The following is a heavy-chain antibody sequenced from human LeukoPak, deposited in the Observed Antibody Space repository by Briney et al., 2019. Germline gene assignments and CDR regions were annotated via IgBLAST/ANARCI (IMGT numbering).Heavy chain of an antibody. D-gene: IGHD3-3*01. Sequence: GGSLRLSCAASGFTFSDYYMSWIRQAPGKGLEWVSYISSSGSTIYYADSVKGRFTISRDNAKNSLYLQMNSLRAEDTAVYYCARMGYDFWSGYSSDQLYYFDYWGQGTLVTVSS. CDR2: ISSSGSTI. CDR3: ARMGYDFWSGYSSDQLYYFDY. J-gene: IGHJ4*02. V-gene: IGHV3-11*01. CDR1: GFTFSDYY.